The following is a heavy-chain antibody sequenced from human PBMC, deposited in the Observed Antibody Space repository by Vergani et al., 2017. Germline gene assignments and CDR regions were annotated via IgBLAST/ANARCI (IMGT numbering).Heavy chain of an antibody. Sequence: QVQLQESGPGLVKPSGTLSLTCAVSGGSISSSKWWSWVRQPPGKGMEWIGEIYHSGSTNYNPSLKNRVTISVDKSKNQFPLKLSSVTAADTAVYYCARDRGSYYSSGXFDLWGRGTLVTVSS. CDR3: ARDRGSYYSSGXFDL. CDR1: GGSISSSKW. J-gene: IGHJ2*01. D-gene: IGHD1-26*01. V-gene: IGHV4-4*02. CDR2: IYHSGST.